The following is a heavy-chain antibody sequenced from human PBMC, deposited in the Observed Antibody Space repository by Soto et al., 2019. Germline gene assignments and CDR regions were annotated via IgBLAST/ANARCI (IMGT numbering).Heavy chain of an antibody. CDR1: GGSGGSFSGYY. J-gene: IGHJ6*02. CDR3: ARDLWGYCGADCYPLDV. CDR2: MYNTGST. Sequence: SETLSLTCAVYGGSGGSFSGYYWSWIRQPPGKGLEWIGYMYNTGSTIYNPSLKSRVTISVDTSKNQFSLKLNSVTAADTAVYYCARDLWGYCGADCYPLDVWGQGTTDTVSS. D-gene: IGHD2-21*02. V-gene: IGHV4-59*02.